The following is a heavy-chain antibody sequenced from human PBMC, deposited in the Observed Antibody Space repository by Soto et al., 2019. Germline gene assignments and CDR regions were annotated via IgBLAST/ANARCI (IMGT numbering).Heavy chain of an antibody. D-gene: IGHD3-9*01. V-gene: IGHV1-69*12. CDR1: GGTFSSYA. CDR3: ARELRKYYDILTGYYWFDY. J-gene: IGHJ4*02. Sequence: QVQLVQSGAEVKKPGSSVKVSCKASGGTFSSYAISWVRQAPGQGLEWMGGIIPIFGTANYAQKFQGRVTITAVESTSTAYMELSSLRSEDTAVYYCARELRKYYDILTGYYWFDYWGQGTLVTVSS. CDR2: IIPIFGTA.